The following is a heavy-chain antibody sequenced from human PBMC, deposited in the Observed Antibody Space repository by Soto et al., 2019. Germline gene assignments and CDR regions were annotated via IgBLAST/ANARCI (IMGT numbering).Heavy chain of an antibody. CDR3: ARTSWRLSFPWPFDY. J-gene: IGHJ4*02. CDR2: ISANNRDT. Sequence: ASVKVSCKTSGTTFTSFGFACVRQAPGHGFEWVGWISANNRDTHYAEKFQGRVNMTIDTSTRTTHLELRSLSSNDTAVYYCARTSWRLSFPWPFDYCGQGTLVTVS. CDR1: GTTFTSFG. D-gene: IGHD6-25*01. V-gene: IGHV1-18*01.